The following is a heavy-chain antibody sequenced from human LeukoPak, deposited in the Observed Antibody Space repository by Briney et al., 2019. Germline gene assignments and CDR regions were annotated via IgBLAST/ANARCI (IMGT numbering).Heavy chain of an antibody. D-gene: IGHD1-7*01. Sequence: ASVKVSCKASGYTFTSYGISWVRQAPGQGLEWMGWISAYNGNTNYAQKLQGRVTMTTDTSTSTVYMELRSLRSDDTAVYYCARGLTGTTINDAFDIWGQGTMVTVSS. J-gene: IGHJ3*02. V-gene: IGHV1-18*01. CDR1: GYTFTSYG. CDR3: ARGLTGTTINDAFDI. CDR2: ISAYNGNT.